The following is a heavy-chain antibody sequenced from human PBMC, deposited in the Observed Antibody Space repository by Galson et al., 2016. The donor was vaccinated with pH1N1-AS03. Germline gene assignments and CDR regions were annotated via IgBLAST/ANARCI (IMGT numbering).Heavy chain of an antibody. CDR1: GFTFDDYA. CDR2: ISWNSNYI. D-gene: IGHD6-13*01. CDR3: VRDKRGAATCQPFDH. Sequence: SLRLSCAASGFTFDDYALHWVRQGPGKGLEWVAHISWNSNYIGYADSVKDRFTISRDNANNSVFLQMDSLRVDDTALYYCVRDKRGAATCQPFDHWGQGTLVTVSS. J-gene: IGHJ4*02. V-gene: IGHV3-9*01.